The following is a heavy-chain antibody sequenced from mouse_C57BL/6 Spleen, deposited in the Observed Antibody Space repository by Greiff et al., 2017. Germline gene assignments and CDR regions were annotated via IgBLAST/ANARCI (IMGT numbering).Heavy chain of an antibody. CDR2: IDPSDSET. V-gene: IGHV1-52*01. CDR1: GYTFTSYW. Sequence: VQLQQSGAELVRPGSSVKLSCKASGYTFTSYWMHWVKQRPIQGLEWIGNIDPSDSETHYNQKFKDKATLTVDKSSSTAYMQLSSLTSEDSAVYYCARSAYYYGSSGVSYWGQGTLVTVSA. CDR3: ARSAYYYGSSGVSY. J-gene: IGHJ3*01. D-gene: IGHD1-1*01.